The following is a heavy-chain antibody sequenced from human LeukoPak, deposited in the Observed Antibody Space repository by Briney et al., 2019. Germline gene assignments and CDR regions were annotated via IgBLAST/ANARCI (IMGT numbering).Heavy chain of an antibody. Sequence: SETLSLTCTVSGGSISSSSYYWGWIRQPPGKGLEWIGSIYYSGSTYYNPSLKSRVTISVDTSKNQFSLKLSSVTAADTAVYYCARGRWYSSTMRLDYWGQGTLATVSS. CDR1: GGSISSSSYY. CDR3: ARGRWYSSTMRLDY. J-gene: IGHJ4*02. D-gene: IGHD6-19*01. V-gene: IGHV4-39*01. CDR2: IYYSGST.